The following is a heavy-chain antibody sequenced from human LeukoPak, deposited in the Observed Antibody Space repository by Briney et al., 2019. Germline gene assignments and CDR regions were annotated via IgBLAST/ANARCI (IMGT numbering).Heavy chain of an antibody. J-gene: IGHJ4*01. D-gene: IGHD3-22*01. CDR1: GGSIRNSSYY. V-gene: IGHV4-39*01. CDR2: IYYSGRT. Sequence: SETLPLTCTVSGGSIRNSSYYWGWIRQPPGKGLEWIVGIYYSGRTYYNPSLKSRVTISVDTSKNQFSLKLSSVTAADTAVYYCARRIKKYYDSSPIDHWGHGTLVTVSS. CDR3: ARRIKKYYDSSPIDH.